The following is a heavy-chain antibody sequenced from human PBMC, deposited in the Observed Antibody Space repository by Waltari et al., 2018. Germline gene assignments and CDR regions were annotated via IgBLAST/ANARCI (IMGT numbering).Heavy chain of an antibody. Sequence: QVQLVQSGTEVKKPGASVKVSCQASGYSFNDYHLHWVRQTPGQGLEWLGWINPKNGDTSYAQNFLGRVTMTRDTSINTVYMDLSGLRSDDTAVFYCARDPGPIVGAPDYWGQGTLVTVSS. D-gene: IGHD1-26*01. V-gene: IGHV1-2*02. J-gene: IGHJ4*02. CDR3: ARDPGPIVGAPDY. CDR1: GYSFNDYH. CDR2: INPKNGDT.